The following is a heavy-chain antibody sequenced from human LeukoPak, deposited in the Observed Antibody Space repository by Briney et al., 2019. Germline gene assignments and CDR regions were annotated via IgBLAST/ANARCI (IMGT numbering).Heavy chain of an antibody. CDR3: AKDKTTYYYYYGMDI. D-gene: IGHD4-11*01. Sequence: GGSLRLSCAASGFTFSTYGIHWVRQAPGKGLEWVAVTSNDGGNKYYADSVKGRFTISRDNSKNTLYLQMNSLRAEDTAVYYCAKDKTTYYYYYGMDIWGQGTTVTVS. V-gene: IGHV3-30*18. CDR1: GFTFSTYG. CDR2: TSNDGGNK. J-gene: IGHJ6*02.